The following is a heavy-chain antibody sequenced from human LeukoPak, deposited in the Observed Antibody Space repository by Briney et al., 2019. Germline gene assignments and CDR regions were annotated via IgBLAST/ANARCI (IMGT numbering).Heavy chain of an antibody. CDR1: GFTFSSYA. CDR2: ISYDGSNK. Sequence: PGRSLRLSCAASGFTFSSYAMYWVRQALGKGLEWVAVISYDGSNKYYADSVKGRFTISRDNSKNTLYLQMNSLRAEDTAVYYCARSIRGYSYGYEIDYWGQGTLVTVSS. V-gene: IGHV3-30*04. J-gene: IGHJ4*02. D-gene: IGHD5-18*01. CDR3: ARSIRGYSYGYEIDY.